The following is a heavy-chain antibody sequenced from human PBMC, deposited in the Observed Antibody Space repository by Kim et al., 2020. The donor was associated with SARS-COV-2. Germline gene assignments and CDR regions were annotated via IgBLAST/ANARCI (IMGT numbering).Heavy chain of an antibody. D-gene: IGHD5-18*01. CDR2: T. Sequence: TYYNPTLKSRVTISVDTSKNQFSLKLSYVTAADTAGYYGAREYSYGFFDYWGQGTLVTVST. V-gene: IGHV4-30-2*04. J-gene: IGHJ4*02. CDR3: AREYSYGFFDY.